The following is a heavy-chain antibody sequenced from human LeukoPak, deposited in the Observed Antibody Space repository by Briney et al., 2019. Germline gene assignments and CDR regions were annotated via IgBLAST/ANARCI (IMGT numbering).Heavy chain of an antibody. CDR3: ARDPKVWIWEFDY. CDR2: INPNSGGT. CDR1: GYTFTGYY. D-gene: IGHD5-12*01. Sequence: GASVKVSCKASGYTFTGYYMHWVRQAPGQGLEWMGWINPNSGGTNYAQKFQGRVTMIRDTSISTAYMELSRLRSDDTAVYYCARDPKVWIWEFDYWGQGTLVTVSS. J-gene: IGHJ4*02. V-gene: IGHV1-2*02.